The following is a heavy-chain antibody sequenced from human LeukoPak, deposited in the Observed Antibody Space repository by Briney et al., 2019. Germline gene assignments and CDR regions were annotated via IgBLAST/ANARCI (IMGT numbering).Heavy chain of an antibody. Sequence: SETLSLTCTVSGGSISSGGYYWSWIRQPPGKGLEWIGYIYYSGSTNYNPSLKSRVTISVDTSKNQFSLKLSSVTAADTAVYYCARHDYGDYGTFDYWGQGTLVTVSS. D-gene: IGHD4-17*01. CDR3: ARHDYGDYGTFDY. V-gene: IGHV4-61*08. CDR1: GGSISSGGYY. CDR2: IYYSGST. J-gene: IGHJ4*02.